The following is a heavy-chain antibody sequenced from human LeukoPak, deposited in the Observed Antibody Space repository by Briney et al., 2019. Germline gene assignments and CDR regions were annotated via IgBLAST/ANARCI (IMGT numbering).Heavy chain of an antibody. CDR2: INHSGST. J-gene: IGHJ4*02. D-gene: IGHD6-19*01. CDR1: GFTFSNYP. CDR3: ARGYSSGWYGGYFDY. V-gene: IGHV4-34*01. Sequence: GSLRFSCAAAGFTFSNYPMSWIRQPPGKGLEWIGEINHSGSTNYNPSLKSRVTISVDTSKNQFSLKLSSVTAADTAVYYCARGYSSGWYGGYFDYWGQGTLVTVSS.